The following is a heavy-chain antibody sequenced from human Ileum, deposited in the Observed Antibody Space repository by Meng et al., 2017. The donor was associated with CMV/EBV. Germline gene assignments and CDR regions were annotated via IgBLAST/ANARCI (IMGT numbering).Heavy chain of an antibody. CDR2: ISNDGSVT. CDR1: EATVSTDW. Sequence: LSWEACEATVSTDWMQWVREAPGKGMVWVSRISNDGSVTSYEDSVKGRFTVSRDNAKNTLYLQMNSLRAEDTAVYYCATHCDGNGYRDWGQGTLVTVSS. V-gene: IGHV3-74*01. D-gene: IGHD2-21*02. J-gene: IGHJ4*02. CDR3: ATHCDGNGYRD.